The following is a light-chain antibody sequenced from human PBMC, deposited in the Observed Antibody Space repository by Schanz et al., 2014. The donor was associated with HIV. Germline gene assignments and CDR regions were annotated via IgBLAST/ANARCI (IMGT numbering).Light chain of an antibody. Sequence: QSALTQPASVSGSPGQSITISCPGTRSDVGTYNRLSWDQQHPGKVPKLMIYEDSKWPSGVSNRFSGSKSGNTASLTISGLQAEDEADYYCHSYDSILNGYIFGGGTKLTVL. CDR3: HSYDSILNGYI. V-gene: IGLV2-14*02. J-gene: IGLJ2*01. CDR2: EDS. CDR1: RSDVGTYNR.